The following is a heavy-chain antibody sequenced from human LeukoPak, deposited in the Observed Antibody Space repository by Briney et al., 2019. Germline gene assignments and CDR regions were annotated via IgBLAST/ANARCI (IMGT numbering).Heavy chain of an antibody. D-gene: IGHD2-2*01. CDR1: GFSFSSYC. J-gene: IGHJ4*02. V-gene: IGHV3-7*01. CDR2: IKQDGSEE. Sequence: PGGSLRLSCAASGFSFSSYCMTWVRQAPGKGLEWVPNIKQDGSEEYYVDSVKGRFTISRDNAKNSLYLQMNSLRAEDTALYYCARVRGGLVPTAMGLDYWGQGTLVTVSS. CDR3: ARVRGGLVPTAMGLDY.